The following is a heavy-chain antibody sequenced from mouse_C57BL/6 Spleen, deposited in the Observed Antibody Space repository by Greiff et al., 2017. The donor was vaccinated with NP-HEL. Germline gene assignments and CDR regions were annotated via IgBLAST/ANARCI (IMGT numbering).Heavy chain of an antibody. CDR1: GYTFTSYW. J-gene: IGHJ4*01. CDR2: IDPSDSYT. CDR3: ARSITTVVATRGAMDY. Sequence: VQLQQPGAELVRPGTSVKLSCKASGYTFTSYWMHWVKQRPGQGLEWIGVIDPSDSYTNYNQKFKGKATLTVDTSSSTAYMQLSSLTSEDSAVYYCARSITTVVATRGAMDYWGQGTSVTVSS. D-gene: IGHD1-1*01. V-gene: IGHV1-59*01.